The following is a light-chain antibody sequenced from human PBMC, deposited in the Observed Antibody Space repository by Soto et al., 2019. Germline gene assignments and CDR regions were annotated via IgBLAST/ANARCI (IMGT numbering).Light chain of an antibody. CDR3: SSYAGGDNFV. J-gene: IGLJ1*01. V-gene: IGLV2-8*01. CDR1: SSDVGYYDY. Sequence: QSVLTQPASASGFPGQSVTISCTGTSSDVGYYDYVSWYQQHPGKAPKLVIYEVTKRPSGVPDRFSASKSGNTASLTVFGLRAEDEADYYCSSYAGGDNFVFGSGTKVTVL. CDR2: EVT.